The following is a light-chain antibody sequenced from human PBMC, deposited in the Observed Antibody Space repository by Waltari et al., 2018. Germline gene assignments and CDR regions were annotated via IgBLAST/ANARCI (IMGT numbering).Light chain of an antibody. Sequence: QSLLTQPPSASGTPGQRVTISCPGTPSSIGSYLVNWYQQLPSTAPQLLIFNNNQRPSGVPDRFSGSKSGTSASLAISGLQSEDEADYYCAAWDDSLNGWVFGGGTKVTVL. J-gene: IGLJ3*02. CDR1: PSSIGSYL. V-gene: IGLV1-44*01. CDR3: AAWDDSLNGWV. CDR2: NNN.